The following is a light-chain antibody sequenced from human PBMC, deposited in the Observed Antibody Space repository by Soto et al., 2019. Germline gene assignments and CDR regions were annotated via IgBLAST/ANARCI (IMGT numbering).Light chain of an antibody. V-gene: IGLV4-69*01. CDR2: VNSDGSH. Sequence: QSVLTQSPSASASLGASVKLTCTLSSGHSNYALAWHQQQPEKGPRYLMKVNSDGSHSKGDGIPDRFSGSSSGAERYLTISCLQSEDEADYYCQTWGTGVVFGGGTQLTVL. CDR1: SGHSNYA. J-gene: IGLJ2*01. CDR3: QTWGTGVV.